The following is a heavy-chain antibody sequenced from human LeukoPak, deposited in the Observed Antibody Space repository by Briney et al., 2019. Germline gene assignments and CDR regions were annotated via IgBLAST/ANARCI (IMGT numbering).Heavy chain of an antibody. Sequence: PGGSLRLSCAASGFTFSSYDIHWVRQATGKGLEWVSAIGTAGDTYYPGSVKGRFTISRENAKNSLCLQMNSLRAGDTAVYYCARETREGYFDYWGQGTLVTVSS. J-gene: IGHJ4*02. CDR1: GFTFSSYD. CDR3: ARETREGYFDY. D-gene: IGHD1-26*01. CDR2: IGTAGDT. V-gene: IGHV3-13*01.